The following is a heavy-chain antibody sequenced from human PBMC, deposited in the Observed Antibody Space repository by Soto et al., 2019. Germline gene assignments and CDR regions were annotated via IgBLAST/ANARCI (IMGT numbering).Heavy chain of an antibody. D-gene: IGHD3-10*01. CDR1: GGSISSGDYY. CDR3: ARVKTLLWFGELLSVFDY. V-gene: IGHV4-30-4*01. CDR2: IYYSGST. Sequence: SETLSLTCTVYGGSISSGDYYWSWIRQPPGKGLEWIGYIYYSGSTYYNPSLKSRVTISVDTSKNQFSLKLSSVTAADTAVYYCARVKTLLWFGELLSVFDYWGQGTLVTVSS. J-gene: IGHJ4*02.